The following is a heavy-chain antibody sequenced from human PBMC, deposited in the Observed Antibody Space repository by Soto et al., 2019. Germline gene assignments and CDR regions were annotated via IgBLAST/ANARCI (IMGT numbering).Heavy chain of an antibody. CDR2: INHSGST. CDR3: ARGGMITFGGVIVLFDY. V-gene: IGHV4-34*01. Sequence: PXETLALTCAVYGGSFSGYYWSGIRQPPGKGLEWIGEINHSGSTNYNPSLKSRVTISVDTSKNQFSLKLSSVTAADTAVYYCARGGMITFGGVIVLFDYWGQGTLVTVSS. D-gene: IGHD3-16*02. CDR1: GGSFSGYY. J-gene: IGHJ4*02.